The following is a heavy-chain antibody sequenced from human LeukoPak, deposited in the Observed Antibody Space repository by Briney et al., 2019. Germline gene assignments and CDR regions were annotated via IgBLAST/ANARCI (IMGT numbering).Heavy chain of an antibody. V-gene: IGHV3-23*01. CDR2: ISGSGGST. D-gene: IGHD3-22*01. CDR1: GFTVSRNY. J-gene: IGHJ2*01. CDR3: AKDIVYYDSSGYPFGDWYFDL. Sequence: GGSLRLSCAASGFTVSRNYMNWVRQAPGKGLEWVSAISGSGGSTYYADSVKGRFTISRGNSKNTLYLQMNSLRAEDTAVYYCAKDIVYYDSSGYPFGDWYFDLWGRGTLVTVSS.